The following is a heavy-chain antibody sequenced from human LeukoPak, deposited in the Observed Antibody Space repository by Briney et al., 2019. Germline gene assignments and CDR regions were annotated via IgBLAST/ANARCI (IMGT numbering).Heavy chain of an antibody. Sequence: ASVKVSCKASGYTFTSYGISWVRQAPGQGLEWMGWISAYNGNTNYAQKLQGRVTMTTDTSTSTAYMELRSLRPHYPSVYYCARKILGWNYGWFDPWGQGTLVTVSS. CDR3: ARKILGWNYGWFDP. J-gene: IGHJ5*02. CDR1: GYTFTSYG. V-gene: IGHV1-18*01. CDR2: ISAYNGNT. D-gene: IGHD1-7*01.